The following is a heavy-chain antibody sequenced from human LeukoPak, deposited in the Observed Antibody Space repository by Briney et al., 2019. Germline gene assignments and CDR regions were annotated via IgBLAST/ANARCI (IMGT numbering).Heavy chain of an antibody. CDR1: GGSISSGDYY. CDR3: ANLAGYSSGLARY. CDR2: IYYSGST. D-gene: IGHD6-19*01. J-gene: IGHJ4*02. Sequence: SETLSLTCTVSGGSISSGDYYWSWIRQPPGKGLEWVGYIYYSGSTYYNPSLKSRVTISVDTSKNQFSLKLSSVTAADTAVYYCANLAGYSSGLARYWGQGTLVTVSS. V-gene: IGHV4-30-4*01.